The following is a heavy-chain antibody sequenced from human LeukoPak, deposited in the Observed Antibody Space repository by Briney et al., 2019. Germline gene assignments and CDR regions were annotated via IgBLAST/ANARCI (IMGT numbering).Heavy chain of an antibody. CDR1: GGSISSTSHY. CDR2: FYYSGNTF. D-gene: IGHD2-15*01. V-gene: IGHV4-39*07. J-gene: IGHJ6*03. CDR3: ATIVVVVAATPGDYVDV. Sequence: SETLSLTCTVSGGSISSTSHYWGWLRQPPGKGLEWIGSFYYSGNTFYYNPSLKSRVTISVDTSKNQFSLKANSVTAADTAVYYCATIVVVVAATPGDYVDVWGKGTTVTVSS.